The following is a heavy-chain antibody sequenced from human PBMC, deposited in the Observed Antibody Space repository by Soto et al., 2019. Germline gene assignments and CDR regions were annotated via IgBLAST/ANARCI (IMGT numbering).Heavy chain of an antibody. CDR2: IWYDGSKK. CDR3: ARDRNGDPDY. V-gene: IGHV3-33*01. J-gene: IGHJ4*02. Sequence: QVQLVESGGGVVQPGRSLRLSCAASGFTFSSYGMHWVRQAPGKGLEWVAVIWYDGSKKYYADSVKGRFTISRDNSKNTLYLQMNSLRAEDTAVYYCARDRNGDPDYWGQGTLVTVSS. CDR1: GFTFSSYG. D-gene: IGHD4-17*01.